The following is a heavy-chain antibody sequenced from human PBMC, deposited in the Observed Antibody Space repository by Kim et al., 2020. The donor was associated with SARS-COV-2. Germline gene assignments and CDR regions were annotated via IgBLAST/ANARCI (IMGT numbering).Heavy chain of an antibody. D-gene: IGHD6-13*01. CDR3: ARGGHVIAAAGTSPFDY. J-gene: IGHJ4*02. CDR1: GFTFSSYA. V-gene: IGHV3-64*02. CDR2: ISSNGGST. Sequence: GGSLRLSCAASGFTFSSYAMHWVRQAPGKGLEYVSAISSNGGSTYYADSVKGRFTISRDNSKNTLYLQMGSLRAEDMAVYYCARGGHVIAAAGTSPFDYWGQGTLVTVSS.